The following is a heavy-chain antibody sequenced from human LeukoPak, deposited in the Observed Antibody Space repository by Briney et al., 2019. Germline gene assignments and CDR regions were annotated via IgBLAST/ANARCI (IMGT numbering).Heavy chain of an antibody. D-gene: IGHD3-10*01. CDR3: ARRSDSGSYSY. CDR1: GFTFSSYW. V-gene: IGHV3-7*03. Sequence: AGGSLRLSCAASGFTFSSYWMNWVRQAPGKGLEWVANIKQDGSEKYYVDSVKGRFTISRDNAKNSLCLQMNSLKASDTAMYYCARRSDSGSYSYWGQGTLVTVSS. J-gene: IGHJ4*02. CDR2: IKQDGSEK.